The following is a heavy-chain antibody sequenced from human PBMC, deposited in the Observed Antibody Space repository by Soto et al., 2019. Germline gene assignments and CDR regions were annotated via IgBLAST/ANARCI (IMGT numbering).Heavy chain of an antibody. D-gene: IGHD3-22*01. CDR1: GGTFSSYA. CDR2: IIPIFGTA. V-gene: IGHV1-69*01. J-gene: IGHJ4*02. CDR3: ARDRTMIVDFRSRPGGPHNY. Sequence: QVQLVQSGAEVKKPGSSVKVSCKASGGTFSSYAISWVRQAPGQGLEWMGGIIPIFGTANYAQKFQGRVTITADESTSTAYMELSSLRSEDTAVYYCARDRTMIVDFRSRPGGPHNYWGQGTLVTVSS.